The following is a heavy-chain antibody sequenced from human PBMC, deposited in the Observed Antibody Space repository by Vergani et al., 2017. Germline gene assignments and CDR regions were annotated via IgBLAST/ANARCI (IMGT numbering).Heavy chain of an antibody. Sequence: QVQLQESGPGLVRPSETLSLTCTVSGGSLSGYYWYWIRQTPGEGLEWIGYVEDSGYFNYNPSLKTRVSMSSDTSNNQFSLMLSSVTVADTAVYYCARSIVSQNPPDYFDNWGQGTLVTVSS. CDR2: VEDSGYF. J-gene: IGHJ4*02. CDR3: ARSIVSQNPPDYFDN. D-gene: IGHD1-14*01. V-gene: IGHV4-59*01. CDR1: GGSLSGYY.